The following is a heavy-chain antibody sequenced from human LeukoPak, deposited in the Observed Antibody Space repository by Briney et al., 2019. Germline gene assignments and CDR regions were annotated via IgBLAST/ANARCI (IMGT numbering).Heavy chain of an antibody. CDR1: GYTFTSYD. CDR3: AIGRQQLKDAFDI. Sequence: ASVTVSCKASGYTFTSYDINWVRQATGQGIEWMGLMNPNSGNTGYAQKFQGRDTMSRNTSISTAYMELSSLRSEDRAVYYCAIGRQQLKDAFDIWGRGTMVTVSS. CDR2: MNPNSGNT. V-gene: IGHV1-8*01. J-gene: IGHJ3*02. D-gene: IGHD6-13*01.